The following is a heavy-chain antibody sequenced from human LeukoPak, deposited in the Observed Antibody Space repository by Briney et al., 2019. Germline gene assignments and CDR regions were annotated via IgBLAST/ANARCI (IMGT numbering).Heavy chain of an antibody. V-gene: IGHV3-30-3*01. CDR3: ARMTTVTTYDY. J-gene: IGHJ4*02. D-gene: IGHD4-17*01. Sequence: GRSLRLSCAASGFTFSSYAMHWVRQAPGKGLEWVAVISYDGSNKYYADSVKGRFTISRDNSRNTLYLQMNSLRAEDTAVYYCARMTTVTTYDYWGQGTLVTVSS. CDR2: ISYDGSNK. CDR1: GFTFSSYA.